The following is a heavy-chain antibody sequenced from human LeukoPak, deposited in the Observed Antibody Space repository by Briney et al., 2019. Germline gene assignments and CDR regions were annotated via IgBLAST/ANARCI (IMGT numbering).Heavy chain of an antibody. D-gene: IGHD6-6*01. CDR1: GFTFSSYG. CDR2: IRYDGSNK. J-gene: IGHJ6*03. V-gene: IGHV3-30*02. CDR3: AKDWGYSSSSGRYYYYYYYMDV. Sequence: PGGSLRLSCAASGFTFSSYGMHLVRQAPGKGLEWVAFIRYDGSNKYYADSVKGRFTISRDNSKNPLYLQMNSLRAEDTAVYYCAKDWGYSSSSGRYYYYYYYMDVWGKGTTVTVSS.